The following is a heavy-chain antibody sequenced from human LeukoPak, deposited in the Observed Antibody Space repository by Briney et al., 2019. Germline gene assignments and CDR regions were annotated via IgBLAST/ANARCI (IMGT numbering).Heavy chain of an antibody. Sequence: SETLSLTCTVSGGPITSHYWSWIRQSPGKGLEWIGYVSFSGTTNYNPSLKSRVTISVDTSKNQFSLKLSSVTAADTAVYYCARGKVVVPAAMRGWFDPWGQGTLVTVSS. CDR1: GGPITSHY. CDR2: VSFSGTT. CDR3: ARGKVVVPAAMRGWFDP. D-gene: IGHD2-2*01. J-gene: IGHJ5*02. V-gene: IGHV4-59*11.